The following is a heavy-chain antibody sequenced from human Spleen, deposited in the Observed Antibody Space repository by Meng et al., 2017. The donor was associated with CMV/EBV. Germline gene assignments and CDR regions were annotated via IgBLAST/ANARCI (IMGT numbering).Heavy chain of an antibody. CDR1: GGSISSSSYY. J-gene: IGHJ4*02. D-gene: IGHD2-2*01. CDR2: IYYSGST. Sequence: SETLSLTCTVSGGSISSSSYYWGWIRQPPGKGLEWIGSIYYSGSTYYNPSLKSRVTISVDTSKNQFSLKLSSVTAADTAVYYCARLGPRPSDIVVPSDYWGQGTLVTVSS. CDR3: ARLGPRPSDIVVPSDY. V-gene: IGHV4-39*07.